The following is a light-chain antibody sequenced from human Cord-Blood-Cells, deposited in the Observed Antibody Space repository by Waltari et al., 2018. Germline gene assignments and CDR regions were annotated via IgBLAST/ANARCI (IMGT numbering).Light chain of an antibody. CDR2: GAS. CDR1: QRVSSN. Sequence: EIVMTQSPATLSVSPGQRATLSCRASQRVSSNLAWYQQKPGQAPRLLIYGASTRATGIPARFSGSGSGTECTLTISSLQSEDFAVYYCQQYNNWPPYTCGQGTKLEIK. J-gene: IGKJ2*01. CDR3: QQYNNWPPYT. V-gene: IGKV3-15*01.